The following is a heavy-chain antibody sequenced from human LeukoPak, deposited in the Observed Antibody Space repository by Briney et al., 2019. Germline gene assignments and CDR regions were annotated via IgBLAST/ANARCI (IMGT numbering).Heavy chain of an antibody. CDR3: ASDSYSPEYFQH. CDR1: GFSVSNNY. CDR2: IYSGGST. J-gene: IGHJ1*01. D-gene: IGHD2-15*01. Sequence: GGSLRLSCAASGFSVSNNYMSWVRQAPGKGLEWVSVIYSGGSTFYADSVKGRFTISRDNSENTLYLQMSRLRAEDTAVYYCASDSYSPEYFQHWGQGTLVTVSS. V-gene: IGHV3-66*01.